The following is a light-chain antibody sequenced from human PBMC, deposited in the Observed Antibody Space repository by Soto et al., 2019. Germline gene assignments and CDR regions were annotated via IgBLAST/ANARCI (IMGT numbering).Light chain of an antibody. CDR3: QQYNNCPPIT. CDR2: GAS. Sequence: EIVMTQSPATLSVSPGERATLSCMASQSVSSNLAWYQQKPGQAPRLLIYGASTRATGIPARFSGSGSGTDFTLTITSLQSEDFAVYYCQQYNNCPPITFGQGTRLEIK. V-gene: IGKV3-15*01. J-gene: IGKJ5*01. CDR1: QSVSSN.